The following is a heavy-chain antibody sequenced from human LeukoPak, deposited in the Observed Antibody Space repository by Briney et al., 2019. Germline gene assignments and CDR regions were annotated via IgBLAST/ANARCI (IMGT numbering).Heavy chain of an antibody. CDR2: INHSGST. CDR3: ARGSSLAAAGTGYSFDY. J-gene: IGHJ4*02. Sequence: SETLPLTCAVYGASFSGYYWNWIRQPPGKGLEWIGEINHSGSTNYNPSLKSRVTISVDTSKNQFSLKLSSVTAADTAVYYCARGSSLAAAGTGYSFDYWGQGTQVTVSS. CDR1: GASFSGYY. V-gene: IGHV4-34*01. D-gene: IGHD6-13*01.